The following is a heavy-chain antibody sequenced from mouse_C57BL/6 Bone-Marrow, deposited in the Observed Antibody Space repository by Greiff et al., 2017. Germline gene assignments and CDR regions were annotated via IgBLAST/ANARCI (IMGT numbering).Heavy chain of an antibody. Sequence: VQLQQPGAELVRPGSSVKLSCKASGYTFTSYWMRWVKQRPIQGLEWIGNIDPSDSETHYNQKFKDKATLTVDKSSSTAYMELSSLTSEDSAVYYCARLIRGGYYFDYWGQGTTLTVSS. CDR2: IDPSDSET. CDR1: GYTFTSYW. V-gene: IGHV1-52*01. CDR3: ARLIRGGYYFDY. D-gene: IGHD1-1*02. J-gene: IGHJ2*01.